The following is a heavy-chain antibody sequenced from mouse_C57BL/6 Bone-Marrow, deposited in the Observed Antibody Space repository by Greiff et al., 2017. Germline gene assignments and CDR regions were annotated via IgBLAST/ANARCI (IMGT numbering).Heavy chain of an antibody. V-gene: IGHV5-6*01. Sequence: EVKLQESGADLVKPGGSLKLSCAASGFTFSSYGMSWVRQTPDKRLEWVATISSGGSYTYYPDSVKGRFTISRDNAKNTLYLQMSRLKSEDTAMYYCARHGGSSFDYWGQGTTLTVSS. CDR1: GFTFSSYG. CDR2: ISSGGSYT. CDR3: ARHGGSSFDY. D-gene: IGHD1-1*01. J-gene: IGHJ2*01.